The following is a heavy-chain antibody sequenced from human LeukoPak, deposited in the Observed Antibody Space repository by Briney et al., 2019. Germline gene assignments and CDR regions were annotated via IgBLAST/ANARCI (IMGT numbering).Heavy chain of an antibody. D-gene: IGHD5-18*01. J-gene: IGHJ4*02. CDR2: IYSGGST. CDR1: GFTVSSNY. Sequence: HPGGSLRLSCAASGFTVSSNYMSWVRQAPGKGLEWVSVIYSGGSTYYADSVKGRFTISRDNSKNTLYLQMNSLRAEDTAVYYCARGRLIHLFDYWGQGTLVTVSS. CDR3: ARGRLIHLFDY. V-gene: IGHV3-53*01.